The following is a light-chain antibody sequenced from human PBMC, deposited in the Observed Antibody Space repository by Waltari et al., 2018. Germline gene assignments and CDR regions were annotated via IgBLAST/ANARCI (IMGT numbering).Light chain of an antibody. CDR1: QSISSY. Sequence: DIQMTQSPSSLSASVGDRVTITCRASQSISSYLNWYQQKPGKAPKLLIYAASSLQSGVPSRFSCSGSATDFTLTISSLQPEDFATYYCQQSYSTIFTFGPGTKVDIK. J-gene: IGKJ3*01. CDR3: QQSYSTIFT. V-gene: IGKV1-39*01. CDR2: AAS.